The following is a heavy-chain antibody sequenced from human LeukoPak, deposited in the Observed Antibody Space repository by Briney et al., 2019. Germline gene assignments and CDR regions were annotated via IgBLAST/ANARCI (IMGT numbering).Heavy chain of an antibody. V-gene: IGHV4-39*07. D-gene: IGHD3-3*01. CDR1: GGSISSSSYY. J-gene: IGHJ6*03. CDR2: IYYSGST. Sequence: SETLSLTCTVSGGSISSSSYYWGWIRHPPGKGLEWIGSIYYSGSTYYNPSLKSRVTISVDTSKNQFSLKLSSVTAADTAVYYCARGTLRFLDYYYMDVWGKGTTVTVSS. CDR3: ARGTLRFLDYYYMDV.